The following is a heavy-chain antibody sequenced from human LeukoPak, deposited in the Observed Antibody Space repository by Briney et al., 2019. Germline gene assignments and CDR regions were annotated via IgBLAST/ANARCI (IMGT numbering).Heavy chain of an antibody. CDR2: ISSSSSYI. CDR3: ARDNGRYYGSGSLDY. Sequence: GGSLRLSCAASGFTFSSYSMNWVRQAPGKGLEWVSSISSSSSYIYYADSVKGRFTISRDNAKNSLYLQMNSLRAEDTAVYYCARDNGRYYGSGSLDYWGQGTLVTVSS. J-gene: IGHJ4*02. V-gene: IGHV3-21*01. D-gene: IGHD3-10*01. CDR1: GFTFSSYS.